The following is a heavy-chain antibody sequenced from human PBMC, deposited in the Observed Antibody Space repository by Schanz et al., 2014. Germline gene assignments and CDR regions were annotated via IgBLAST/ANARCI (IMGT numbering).Heavy chain of an antibody. CDR3: TRLRRADPNGFDV. V-gene: IGHV1-69*02. CDR2: IMPLRGIG. Sequence: QVQLVHSGPEVKKPGSSVKVSCQAFGDTFSKYTIMWVRQVPGQGLEWLGRIMPLRGIGNNAWKFQDRLTITADKSMNITYMELSSLGTEDTAGYYCTRLRRADPNGFDVWGQGTTVTVS. D-gene: IGHD6-19*01. J-gene: IGHJ6*02. CDR1: GDTFSKYT.